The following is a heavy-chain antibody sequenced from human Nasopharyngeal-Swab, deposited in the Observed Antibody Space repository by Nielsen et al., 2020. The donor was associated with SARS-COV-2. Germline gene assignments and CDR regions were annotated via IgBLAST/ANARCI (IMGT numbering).Heavy chain of an antibody. CDR3: ARAGPVDY. CDR2: SNPNSGGT. Sequence: ASLQVSCKASGYTFTGYYMHWVRQPPGQGLEWMGRSNPNSGGTNYAQKFQGRVTMTSNTSISTAYMGLSRLGSDDTAVYYCARAGPVDYWGQGTLVTVSS. D-gene: IGHD4-17*01. J-gene: IGHJ4*02. CDR1: GYTFTGYY. V-gene: IGHV1-2*06.